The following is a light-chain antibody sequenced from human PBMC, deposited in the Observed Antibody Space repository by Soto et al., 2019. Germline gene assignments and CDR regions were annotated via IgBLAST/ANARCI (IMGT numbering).Light chain of an antibody. J-gene: IGKJ2*01. CDR3: QQRSNGPAYT. V-gene: IGKV3-11*01. CDR1: QSVSSH. Sequence: EVVLTRSPVTLSLSPGERATLSCRASQSVSSHLAWYQQKPGQAPRLLIYDTSNRATGIPGRFSGSGSGTDFTLTISSLEPEDFAVYYCQQRSNGPAYTFGQGTRLDI. CDR2: DTS.